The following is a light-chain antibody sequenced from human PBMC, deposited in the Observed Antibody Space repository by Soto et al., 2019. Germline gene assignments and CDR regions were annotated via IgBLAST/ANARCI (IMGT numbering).Light chain of an antibody. V-gene: IGKV1-27*01. CDR3: HKYNSLPPT. Sequence: DFQLAQSPSSLSPSVGDRVNITCRASQHIINDLAWYQQKPGKPPRLLISAASTLQSGVPARFSASGFWTEFTLTISSLHPEDAATYYCHKYNSLPPTFGGGTKVDIK. J-gene: IGKJ4*01. CDR1: QHIIND. CDR2: AAS.